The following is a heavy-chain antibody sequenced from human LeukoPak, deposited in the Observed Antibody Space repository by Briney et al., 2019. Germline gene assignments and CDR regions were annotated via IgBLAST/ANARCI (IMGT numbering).Heavy chain of an antibody. D-gene: IGHD2-2*01. CDR1: GFTFSSYS. V-gene: IGHV3-21*01. CDR2: ISSSSSYI. CDR3: AQGCSSTSRPFDY. J-gene: IGHJ4*02. Sequence: GGSLRLSCAASGFTFSSYSMNWVRQAPGKGLEWVSSISSSSSYIYYADSVKGRFTISRDNAKNSLYLQMNSLRAEDTAVYYCAQGCSSTSRPFDYWGQGTLVTVSS.